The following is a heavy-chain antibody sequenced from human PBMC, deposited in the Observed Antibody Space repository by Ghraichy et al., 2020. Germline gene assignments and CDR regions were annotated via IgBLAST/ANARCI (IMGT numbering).Heavy chain of an antibody. J-gene: IGHJ4*02. CDR1: GFTFSSYA. Sequence: GGSLRLSCAASGFTFSSYAMSWVRQAPGKGLEWVSSISGRGGRSYYADSLKGRFTISRDNSKNTLYLQMNSLRAEDTALYYCANLFGIVPTGHWGQGTLVTVSS. CDR3: ANLFGIVPTGH. CDR2: ISGRGGRS. V-gene: IGHV3-23*01. D-gene: IGHD2-8*01.